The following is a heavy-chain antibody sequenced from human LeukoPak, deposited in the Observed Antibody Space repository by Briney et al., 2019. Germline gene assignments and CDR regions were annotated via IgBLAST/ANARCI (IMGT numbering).Heavy chain of an antibody. CDR2: INPSGGST. CDR3: ARGFGSYGSGSYRWFGP. V-gene: IGHV1-46*01. D-gene: IGHD3-10*01. Sequence: GASVKVSCKASGYTFTGYYMHWVRQAPGQGLEWMGIINPSGGSTSYAQKFQGRVTMTRDMSTSTVYMELSSLRSEDTAVYYCARGFGSYGSGSYRWFGPWGQGTLVTVSS. J-gene: IGHJ5*02. CDR1: GYTFTGYY.